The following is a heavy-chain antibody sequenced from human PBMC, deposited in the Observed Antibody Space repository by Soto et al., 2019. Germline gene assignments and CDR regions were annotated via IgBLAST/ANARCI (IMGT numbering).Heavy chain of an antibody. V-gene: IGHV5-51*01. J-gene: IGHJ6*02. CDR2: IYPGDSDT. CDR1: GYSFTSYW. D-gene: IGHD6-6*01. CDR3: ARHEAARQGYYYGMDV. Sequence: PGESLKISCKGSGYSFTSYWIGWVRQMPGKGLEWMGIIYPGDSDTRYSPSFQGQVTISADKSISTAYLQWSSLKASGTAMYYCARHEAARQGYYYGMDVWGQGTTVTVSS.